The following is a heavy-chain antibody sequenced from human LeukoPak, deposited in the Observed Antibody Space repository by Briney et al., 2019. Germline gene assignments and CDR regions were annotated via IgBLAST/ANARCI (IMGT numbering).Heavy chain of an antibody. J-gene: IGHJ4*02. CDR1: GFTFNSYH. CDR2: ISISSTI. CDR3: ARTHERDLDY. V-gene: IGHV3-48*01. Sequence: GGSLRLSCAASGFTFNSYHFNWVRQAPGKGLEWVSYISISSTIYYADSVKGRFTISRGDAKNSVYLQMNSLRAEDTAVYYCARTHERDLDYWGQGTLVTVSS.